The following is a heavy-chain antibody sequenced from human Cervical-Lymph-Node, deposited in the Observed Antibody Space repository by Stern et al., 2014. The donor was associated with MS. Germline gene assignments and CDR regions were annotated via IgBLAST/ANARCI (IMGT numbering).Heavy chain of an antibody. D-gene: IGHD1-14*01. CDR2: IFPVFGTH. V-gene: IGHV1-69*01. J-gene: IGHJ5*02. CDR1: GGTFSKFP. CDR3: SLSSETSDRCSSLGYDL. Sequence: QMQLVQSGDEVTTPGSSVKVSCKASGGTFSKFPSSWVRPAPGQGLEWMGGIFPVFGTHTYAQDYRGMVTSTADVSTCTVYMELSSLRSDDTAVYYCSLSSETSDRCSSLGYDLWGQGTLVTVSS.